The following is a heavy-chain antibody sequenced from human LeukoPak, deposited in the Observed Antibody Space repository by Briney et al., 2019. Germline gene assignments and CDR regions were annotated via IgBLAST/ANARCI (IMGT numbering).Heavy chain of an antibody. Sequence: SGTLSLTCVVSGGSISSSNWWSWVRQPPGKGLEWIGEIYHSGSTNYTPSLKSRVTISVDKSKNQFSLKLNSVTAADTAVYYCVLDRYLPWYVDLWGRGTLVTVSS. CDR2: IYHSGST. CDR3: VLDRYLPWYVDL. CDR1: GGSISSSNW. J-gene: IGHJ2*01. V-gene: IGHV4-4*02. D-gene: IGHD1-1*01.